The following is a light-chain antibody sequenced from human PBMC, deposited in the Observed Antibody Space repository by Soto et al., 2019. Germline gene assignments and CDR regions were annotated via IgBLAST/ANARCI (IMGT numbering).Light chain of an antibody. CDR3: QQFNSYPIT. Sequence: DIQMTQSPSSLSASVGDRVTITCRASQSIKNWLAWYQQKPGEAPKLLIYKASTLESGVPSRFSGSGSGTEFTLTISGLQPDDFATYYCQQFNSYPITFGQGTRLEIK. J-gene: IGKJ5*01. CDR2: KAS. CDR1: QSIKNW. V-gene: IGKV1-5*03.